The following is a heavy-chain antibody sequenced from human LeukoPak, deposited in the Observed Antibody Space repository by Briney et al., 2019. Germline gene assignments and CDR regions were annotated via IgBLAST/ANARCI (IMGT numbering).Heavy chain of an antibody. J-gene: IGHJ5*02. Sequence: ASVKVSCKXSGYTFTGYYMHWVRQAPGQGLEWMGWINPNSGGTNYAQKFQGRVTMTRDTSISTAYMELSRLRSDDTAVYYCARPPLYCSGGSCYSWFDPWGQGTLVTVSS. D-gene: IGHD2-15*01. CDR3: ARPPLYCSGGSCYSWFDP. CDR1: GYTFTGYY. V-gene: IGHV1-2*02. CDR2: INPNSGGT.